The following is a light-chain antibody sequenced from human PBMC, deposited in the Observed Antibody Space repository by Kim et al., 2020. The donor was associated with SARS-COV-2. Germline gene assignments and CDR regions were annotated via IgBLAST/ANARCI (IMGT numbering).Light chain of an antibody. CDR3: QQFDNLSLT. CDR1: RDISNN. Sequence: DIQMTQSPSSQTASVGDRVTITCQASRDISNNLNWYQQKPGKAPKVLIYDASNVHTGVSSRFSGSGSGTDFTFTITSLQPEDVATYYCQQFDNLSLTFGGGTKVDIK. J-gene: IGKJ4*01. CDR2: DAS. V-gene: IGKV1-33*01.